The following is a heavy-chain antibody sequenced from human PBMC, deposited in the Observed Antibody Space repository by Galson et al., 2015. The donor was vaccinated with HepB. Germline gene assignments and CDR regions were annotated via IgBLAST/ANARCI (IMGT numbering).Heavy chain of an antibody. D-gene: IGHD3-9*01. Sequence: SLRLSCAASGFTFGDYAMSWFRQAPGKGLEWVGFIRSKAYGGTTGYAASVKGRFTISRDDSKSIAYLQMNSLKTEDTAVYYCTRDPSSRYFDWSHHDYWGQGTLVTVSS. CDR1: GFTFGDYA. CDR3: TRDPSSRYFDWSHHDY. V-gene: IGHV3-49*03. J-gene: IGHJ4*02. CDR2: IRSKAYGGTT.